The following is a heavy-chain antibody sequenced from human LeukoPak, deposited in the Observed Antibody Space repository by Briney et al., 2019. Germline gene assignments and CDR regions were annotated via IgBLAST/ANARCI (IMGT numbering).Heavy chain of an antibody. V-gene: IGHV1-69*04. Sequence: SVKVSCKASGGTFSSYAISWVRQAPGQGLEWMGRIIPIFGIANYAQKFQGRVTITADKSTGTAYMELSSLRSEDTAVYYCAREPHIVVVTAIPSWFDPWGQGTLVTVSS. CDR1: GGTFSSYA. CDR3: AREPHIVVVTAIPSWFDP. J-gene: IGHJ5*02. CDR2: IIPIFGIA. D-gene: IGHD2-21*02.